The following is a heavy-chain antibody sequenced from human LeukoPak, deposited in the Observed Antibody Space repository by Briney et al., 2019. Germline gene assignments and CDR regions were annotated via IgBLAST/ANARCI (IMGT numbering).Heavy chain of an antibody. D-gene: IGHD2/OR15-2a*01. CDR2: INPNNGDT. CDR1: GYTFTGNF. V-gene: IGHV1-2*02. Sequence: GASVKISCKTSGYTFTGNFMHWVRRAPGQGPEWMGWINPNNGDTNYAQKFQGRVTMTRVTSITTAYMELSSLRSDDTAVYYCARTRGTHISMAYLDSWGQGTLVTVSS. J-gene: IGHJ4*02. CDR3: ARTRGTHISMAYLDS.